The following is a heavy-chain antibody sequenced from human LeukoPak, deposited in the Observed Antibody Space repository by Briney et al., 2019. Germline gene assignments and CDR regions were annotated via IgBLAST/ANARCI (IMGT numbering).Heavy chain of an antibody. J-gene: IGHJ4*02. V-gene: IGHV4-39*02. CDR1: GGSISSSTYY. D-gene: IGHD3-16*01. CDR2: IYYTGTT. Sequence: SETLSLTCSVSGGSISSSTYYWGWIRHPPGKGLEWIGAIYYTGTTYYNPSLRSRVTISVDTSKNHFSLKLSSVTAADTALYYCASAPRQGSIGGLDYWGQGTLVTVSS. CDR3: ASAPRQGSIGGLDY.